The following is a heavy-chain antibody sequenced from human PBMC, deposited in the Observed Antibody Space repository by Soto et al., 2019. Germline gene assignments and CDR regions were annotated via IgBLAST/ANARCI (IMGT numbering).Heavy chain of an antibody. Sequence: ASVKVSCNASGYTFTSYGISWERQAPGQGLEWMGWISAYNGNTNYAQKLQGRVTMTTDTSTSTAYMELRSLRSDDTAVYYCVRDYGSGSSLWFDPWGQGTLVTVSS. D-gene: IGHD3-10*01. J-gene: IGHJ5*02. CDR1: GYTFTSYG. V-gene: IGHV1-18*01. CDR3: VRDYGSGSSLWFDP. CDR2: ISAYNGNT.